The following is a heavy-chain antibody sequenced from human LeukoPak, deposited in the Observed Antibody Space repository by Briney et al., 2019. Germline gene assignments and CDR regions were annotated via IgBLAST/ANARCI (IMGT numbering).Heavy chain of an antibody. CDR1: GFTFSSYA. V-gene: IGHV3-23*01. CDR2: ISGSGGST. CDR3: AKVVVVINLGLDNWFDP. D-gene: IGHD3-22*01. J-gene: IGHJ5*02. Sequence: GGSLRLSCAASGFTFSSYAMSWVRQAPGKGLEWVSAISGSGGSTYYADSVKGRFTISRDNSKNTLYLQMNSLRAEDTAVYYCAKVVVVINLGLDNWFDPWGQGTLATVSS.